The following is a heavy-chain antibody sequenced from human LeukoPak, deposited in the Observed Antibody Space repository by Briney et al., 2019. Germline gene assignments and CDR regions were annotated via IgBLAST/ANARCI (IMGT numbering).Heavy chain of an antibody. D-gene: IGHD3-22*01. CDR1: GGTFSSYA. J-gene: IGHJ4*02. Sequence: SVKVSCKASGGTFSSYAISWVRQAPGQGLEWMGGVIPIFGTANYAQKFQGRVTITADESTSTAYMELSSLRSEDTAVYYCAREIDSSGYYYRFDYWGQGTLVTVSS. CDR2: VIPIFGTA. V-gene: IGHV1-69*13. CDR3: AREIDSSGYYYRFDY.